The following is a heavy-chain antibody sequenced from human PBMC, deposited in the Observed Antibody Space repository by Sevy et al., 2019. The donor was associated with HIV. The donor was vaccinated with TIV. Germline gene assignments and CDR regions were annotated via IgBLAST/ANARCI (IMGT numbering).Heavy chain of an antibody. Sequence: SETLSLTCTVSGGSISNYYWSWIRQSPGKGLEWIGYLYNSGSTNYNPSLKSRVTISVDTSKNQFSLNLSSVTAADTAVYYCARGYNLDYWGQGTLVTVSS. V-gene: IGHV4-59*01. CDR3: ARGYNLDY. J-gene: IGHJ4*02. CDR2: LYNSGST. CDR1: GGSISNYY. D-gene: IGHD1-20*01.